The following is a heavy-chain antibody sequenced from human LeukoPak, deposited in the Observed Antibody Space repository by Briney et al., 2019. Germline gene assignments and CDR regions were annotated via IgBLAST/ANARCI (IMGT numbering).Heavy chain of an antibody. D-gene: IGHD3-3*01. CDR2: IYWNDDK. V-gene: IGHV2-5*01. CDR3: ARLNYYDFWSGHYYFDY. J-gene: IGHJ4*02. Sequence: SGPTLVNPTQTLTLTCTFSGFSLSTSGVGVCWIRQPPGKALEWLALIYWNDDKRYSPSLKSRLTITKDTSKNQVVLTMTNMDPVDTATYYCARLNYYDFWSGHYYFDYWGQGTLVTVSS. CDR1: GFSLSTSGVG.